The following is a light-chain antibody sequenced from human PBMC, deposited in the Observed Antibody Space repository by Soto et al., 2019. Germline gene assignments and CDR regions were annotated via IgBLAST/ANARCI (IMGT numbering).Light chain of an antibody. CDR3: QQSYSTPWT. Sequence: IQMTQSPSSLSASVGDGVTITCRASQGIRIDLGWYQQKPGKAPNLLIFAASSLQSGVPSRFSGSGSGTDFTLTINSLQPEDFATYFCQQSYSTPWTFGQGTKVDIK. CDR2: AAS. J-gene: IGKJ1*01. V-gene: IGKV1-39*01. CDR1: QGIRID.